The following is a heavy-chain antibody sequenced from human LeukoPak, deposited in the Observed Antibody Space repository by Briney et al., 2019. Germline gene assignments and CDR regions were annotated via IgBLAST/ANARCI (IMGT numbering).Heavy chain of an antibody. J-gene: IGHJ4*02. V-gene: IGHV3-48*03. D-gene: IGHD5-18*01. CDR2: ISSSGSTI. CDR1: GFTFRNYG. CDR3: ARVGQLWAHDY. Sequence: GALGLSFAASGFTFRNYGMKWGRQAPGKGLEWVSYISSSGSTIYYADSVKGRFTISRDNAKNSLYLQMNSLRAEDTAVYYCARVGQLWAHDYWGQGTLVTVSS.